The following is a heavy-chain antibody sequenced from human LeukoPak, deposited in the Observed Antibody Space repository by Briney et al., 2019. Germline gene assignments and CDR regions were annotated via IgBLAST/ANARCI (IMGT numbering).Heavy chain of an antibody. J-gene: IGHJ4*02. Sequence: SETLSLACAVYGGSFSGYYWSWIRQPPGKGLEWIGGIYYSGNTYYNASLKSQVSISIDTSKNQFSLRLTSVTAADTAVYYCARQTGSGLFILPGGQGTLVTVSS. D-gene: IGHD3/OR15-3a*01. V-gene: IGHV4-34*01. CDR1: GGSFSGYY. CDR3: ARQTGSGLFILP. CDR2: IYYSGNT.